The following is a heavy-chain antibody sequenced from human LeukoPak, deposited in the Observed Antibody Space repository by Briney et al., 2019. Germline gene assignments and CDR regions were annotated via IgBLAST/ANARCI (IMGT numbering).Heavy chain of an antibody. CDR1: GFTFSSYS. V-gene: IGHV3-48*01. CDR3: ARGSGYSSGWY. Sequence: GGSLRLSCAASGFTFSSYSMNWVRQAPGKGLEWVSYISSISSTIYYADSVKGRFTISRDNAKNSLYLQMNSLRAEDTAVYYCARGSGYSSGWYWGQGTLVTVSS. CDR2: ISSISSTI. D-gene: IGHD6-19*01. J-gene: IGHJ4*02.